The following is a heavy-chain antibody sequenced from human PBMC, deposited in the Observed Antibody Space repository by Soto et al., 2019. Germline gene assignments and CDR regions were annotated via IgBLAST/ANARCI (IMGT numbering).Heavy chain of an antibody. D-gene: IGHD3-3*01. J-gene: IGHJ6*02. CDR1: GASVSSGSYY. CDR2: IYYSGSP. CDR3: ARKYEGGDFWRGYSNQVHYYGMDV. Sequence: QVQLQESGPGLVKPSETLSLTCTVSGASVSSGSYYWSWIRQPPGKGLEWIGYIYYSGSPKYNPSLKSRVTMSVDTSKNKFSLRLSSMTVADTAVYYCARKYEGGDFWRGYSNQVHYYGMDVWGQGTTVTVSS. V-gene: IGHV4-61*01.